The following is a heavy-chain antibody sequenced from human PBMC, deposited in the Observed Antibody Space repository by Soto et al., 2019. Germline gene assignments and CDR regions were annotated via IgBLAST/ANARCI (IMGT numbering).Heavy chain of an antibody. D-gene: IGHD2-21*02. CDR2: ISFDGGDE. J-gene: IGHJ4*02. CDR1: GFDFSNHA. V-gene: IGHV3-30-3*02. Sequence: QVQLVESGGGVGQPGRSPRLSCAASGFDFSNHAMHWVRQPPGKAPEWLATISFDGGDEFYADSVKGRFTISRDNSKSTLSLHMNSLRAEDTAVYYCVKFCGGDCYNYWGQGTLVTVSS. CDR3: VKFCGGDCYNY.